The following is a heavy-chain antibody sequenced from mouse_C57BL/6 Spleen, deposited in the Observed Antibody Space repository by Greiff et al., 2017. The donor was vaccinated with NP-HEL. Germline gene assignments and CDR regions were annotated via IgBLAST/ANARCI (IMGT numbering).Heavy chain of an antibody. V-gene: IGHV1-15*01. CDR3: TKGSPYAGAWFAY. CDR2: IDPETGGT. CDR1: GYTFTDYE. D-gene: IGHD2-12*01. J-gene: IGHJ3*01. Sequence: QVQLQQSGAELVRPGASVTLSCKASGYTFTDYEMHWVKQTPVHGLEWIGAIDPETGGTAYNQKFKGKAILTADKSSSTAYMELRSLTSEDSAVYYCTKGSPYAGAWFAYWGQGTLVTVSA.